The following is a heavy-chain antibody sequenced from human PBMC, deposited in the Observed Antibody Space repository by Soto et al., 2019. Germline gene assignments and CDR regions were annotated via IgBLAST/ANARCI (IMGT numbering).Heavy chain of an antibody. CDR1: GGTSSYT. Sequence: QVQLVQSGAEVKKPGSSVKVSCKASGGTSSYTISWVRQAPGQGLEWMGRIIPILGIANYAQKFQGRVTITAGKSTGPAYMELRSLRSEDTAVYYCARSSVVVTERNYGMDVRGQGTTVTVSS. J-gene: IGHJ6*02. D-gene: IGHD2-21*02. CDR2: IIPILGIA. V-gene: IGHV1-69*02. CDR3: ARSSVVVTERNYGMDV.